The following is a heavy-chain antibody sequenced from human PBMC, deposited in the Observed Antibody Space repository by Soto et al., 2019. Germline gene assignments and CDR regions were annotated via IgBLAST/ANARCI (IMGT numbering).Heavy chain of an antibody. CDR1: GFTFSSYW. CDR3: VRGAGDYYDGNGYLGRH. D-gene: IGHD3-22*01. CDR2: IKSDGSGT. V-gene: IGHV3-74*03. Sequence: EVQLVESGGGLVQPGGSLTLSCAASGFTFSSYWMHWVRQAPGKGLMWVSRIKSDGSGTMYADSVKGRLTTSRDNAKNTLYMQMNSLRVDDTAVYYCVRGAGDYYDGNGYLGRHWGQGTLVTVSS. J-gene: IGHJ4*02.